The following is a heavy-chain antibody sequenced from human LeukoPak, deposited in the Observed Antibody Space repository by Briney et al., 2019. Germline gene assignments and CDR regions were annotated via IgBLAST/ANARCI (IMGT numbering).Heavy chain of an antibody. CDR3: AREGAARSLKRHWFDP. CDR2: IGAYNGNT. D-gene: IGHD6-6*01. CDR1: GYTFTSYS. Sequence: ASVKVSCKASGYTFTSYSISWVRQAPGQGLEWMGWIGAYNGNTNYAQKLQGRVTMTTDTSTSTAYMELRSLRSDDTAVYYCAREGAARSLKRHWFDPWGQGTLVTVSS. V-gene: IGHV1-18*01. J-gene: IGHJ5*02.